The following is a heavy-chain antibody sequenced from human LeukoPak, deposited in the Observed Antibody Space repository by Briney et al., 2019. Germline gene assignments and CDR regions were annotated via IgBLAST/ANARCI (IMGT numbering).Heavy chain of an antibody. CDR3: ARGGVFCSSSTCPLNWLDP. Sequence: ASVKVSGKASGYTFTNFGITWVRQAPGQGLEWMGWISAYNGNTKYAQKVQGRVTMTTDTSTSTAYMELRSLRSDDTAVYYCARGGVFCSSSTCPLNWLDPWGQGTLVTVSS. D-gene: IGHD2-2*01. CDR1: GYTFTNFG. J-gene: IGHJ5*02. V-gene: IGHV1-18*01. CDR2: ISAYNGNT.